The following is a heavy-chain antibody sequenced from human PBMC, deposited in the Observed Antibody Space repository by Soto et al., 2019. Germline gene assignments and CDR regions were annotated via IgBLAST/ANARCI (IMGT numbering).Heavy chain of an antibody. CDR1: GFTVSSNY. CDR3: ASDYYDSTGYSLLLAY. CDR2: IYSGGST. Sequence: GGSLRLSCAASGFTVSSNYMSWVRQAPGKGLEWVSVIYSGGSTYYADSVKGRFTISRDNSKNTLYLQMNSLRAEDTAVYYCASDYYDSTGYSLLLAYWGQGTLVTVSS. V-gene: IGHV3-53*01. D-gene: IGHD3-22*01. J-gene: IGHJ4*02.